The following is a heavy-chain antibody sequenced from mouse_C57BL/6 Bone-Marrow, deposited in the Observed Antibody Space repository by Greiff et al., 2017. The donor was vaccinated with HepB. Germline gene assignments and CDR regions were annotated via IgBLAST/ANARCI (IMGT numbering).Heavy chain of an antibody. J-gene: IGHJ3*01. CDR1: GYTFTSYW. CDR2: IDPNNGGT. Sequence: VQLQQPGAELVKPGASVKLSCTASGYTFTSYWMHWVKQRPGRGLEWIGRIDPNNGGTKYNEKYRSKATLTVDKPSSPAYMQLSSLAFEDSAVYYCARSFAYWGQGTRVTVSA. CDR3: ARSFAY. V-gene: IGHV1-72*01.